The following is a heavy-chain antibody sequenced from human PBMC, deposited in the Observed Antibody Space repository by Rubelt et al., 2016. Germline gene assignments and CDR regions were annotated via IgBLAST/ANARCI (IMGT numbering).Heavy chain of an antibody. V-gene: IGHV1-69*10. CDR1: GYTFTSYG. CDR2: IIPILGIA. CDR3: ARAGGSSWYKGELRWINRFDP. D-gene: IGHD6-13*01. J-gene: IGHJ5*02. Sequence: KASGYTFTSYGISWVRQAPGQGLEWMGGIIPILGIANYAQKFQGSVTITADKSTSTAYMELSSLRSEDTAVYYCARAGGSSWYKGELRWINRFDPWGQGTLVTVSS.